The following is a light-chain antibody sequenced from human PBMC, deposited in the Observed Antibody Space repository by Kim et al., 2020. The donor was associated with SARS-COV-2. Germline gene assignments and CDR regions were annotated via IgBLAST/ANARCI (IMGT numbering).Light chain of an antibody. Sequence: GQSVTISCTGTSSDVGGYNYVSWYQQHPGKAPKLMIYEVTKRPSGVPDRFSGSKSGNTGSLTVSGLQADDEAYYYCSSYAGSNNLVFGGGTQLTVL. CDR2: EVT. CDR3: SSYAGSNNLV. CDR1: SSDVGGYNY. V-gene: IGLV2-8*01. J-gene: IGLJ2*01.